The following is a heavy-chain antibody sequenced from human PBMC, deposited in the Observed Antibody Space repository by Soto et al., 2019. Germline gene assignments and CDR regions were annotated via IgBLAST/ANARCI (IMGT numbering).Heavy chain of an antibody. CDR1: GFTFGAFA. CDR3: AKDLFGRPQYYFDY. CDR2: IAGSGVST. Sequence: GGSLRLSCVASGFTFGAFAMTWVRQAPGKGLEWVSAIAGSGVSTYYAAAVKGRFTTSRDNSKNTLYLQMNSLRAEDTAVYYCAKDLFGRPQYYFDYWGQGTLVTVSS. D-gene: IGHD1-26*01. J-gene: IGHJ4*02. V-gene: IGHV3-23*01.